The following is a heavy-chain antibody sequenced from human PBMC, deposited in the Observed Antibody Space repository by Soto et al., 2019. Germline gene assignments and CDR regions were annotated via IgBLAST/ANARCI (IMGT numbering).Heavy chain of an antibody. V-gene: IGHV1-46*01. CDR2: INPSGGST. CDR3: ARDQQWHYYYYYYGMDV. CDR1: GYTFTSYY. Sequence: ASVKVSCKASGYTFTSYYMHWVRQAPGQGLEWMGIINPSGGSTSYAQKFQGRVTMTRDTSTSTVYMELSSLRSEDTAVYYCARDQQWHYYYYYYGMDVWGQGTTVTVSS. J-gene: IGHJ6*02. D-gene: IGHD6-19*01.